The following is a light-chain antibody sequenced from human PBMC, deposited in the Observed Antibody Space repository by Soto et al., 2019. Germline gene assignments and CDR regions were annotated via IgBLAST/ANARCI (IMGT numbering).Light chain of an antibody. CDR2: RAS. J-gene: IGKJ4*01. CDR3: QQYAASPHT. Sequence: EIVLTQSSGTLSLSPGERVTLSCRASQSVSSNYLAWYQQKSGQAPRLLIYRASTRATGIPDRFSGSGSGTDFSLIISRLEPEDSAVYYCQQYAASPHTFGGGTKLEIK. CDR1: QSVSSNY. V-gene: IGKV3-20*01.